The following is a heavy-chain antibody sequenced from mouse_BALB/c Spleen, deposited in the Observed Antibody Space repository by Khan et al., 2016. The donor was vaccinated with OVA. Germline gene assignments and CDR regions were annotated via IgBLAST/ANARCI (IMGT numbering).Heavy chain of an antibody. V-gene: IGHV9-4*02. CDR3: ARGVAAYYRNGGGAMEY. CDR1: GYTFTTAG. J-gene: IGHJ4*01. D-gene: IGHD2-5*01. Sequence: QIQLVQSGPELKKPGETVRISCKASGYTFTTAGIQWVQKMPGKGLKWIGWINTHSGVPNYAEDFKGRFAFSLEISVNTVYLQITNLKNEDTATYFCARGVAAYYRNGGGAMEYWGQGTSVTVSS. CDR2: INTHSGVP.